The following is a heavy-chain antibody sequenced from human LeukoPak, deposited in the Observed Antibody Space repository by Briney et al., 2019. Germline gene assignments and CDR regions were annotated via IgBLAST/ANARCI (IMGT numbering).Heavy chain of an antibody. Sequence: SETLSLTCPVSGGSISSYCWTWIRQPPGKGLEWIGYIYNSGSTNYNPSLKSRVTISVDTSKNQFSLKLSSVTASDTAVYYCAREGRYCSGGSCLDYWGQGTLVTVSS. D-gene: IGHD2-15*01. CDR3: AREGRYCSGGSCLDY. CDR1: GGSISSYC. J-gene: IGHJ4*02. V-gene: IGHV4-59*01. CDR2: IYNSGST.